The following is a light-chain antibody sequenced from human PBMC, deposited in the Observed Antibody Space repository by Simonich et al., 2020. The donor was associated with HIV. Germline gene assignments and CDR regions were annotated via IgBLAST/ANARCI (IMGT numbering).Light chain of an antibody. CDR1: SSDVGGYNF. CDR2: EVR. CDR3: SSYAGSNNWV. J-gene: IGLJ3*02. V-gene: IGLV2-8*01. Sequence: QSALTQPPSASGSPGQSVTISCTGTSSDVGGYNFVSWYQQHTGKAPKLMIYEVRQRPSGVPDRFSGSKSGNTASLTVSGLQAEDEVDYYCSSYAGSNNWVFGGGTRLTVL.